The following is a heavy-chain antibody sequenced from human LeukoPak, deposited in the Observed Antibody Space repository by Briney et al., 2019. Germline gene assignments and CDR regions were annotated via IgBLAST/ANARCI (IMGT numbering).Heavy chain of an antibody. D-gene: IGHD3-10*01. CDR1: GFTFTSSA. Sequence: TSVKVSCKASGFTFTSSAVQWVRQARGQRLEWIGWIVVGSGNTNYAQKFQERVTITRDMSTSTAYMELSSLRSEDTAVYYCAAESSRYYGSGSYYRYYYYGMDVWGKGTMVTVSS. CDR3: AAESSRYYGSGSYYRYYYYGMDV. CDR2: IVVGSGNT. V-gene: IGHV1-58*01. J-gene: IGHJ6*04.